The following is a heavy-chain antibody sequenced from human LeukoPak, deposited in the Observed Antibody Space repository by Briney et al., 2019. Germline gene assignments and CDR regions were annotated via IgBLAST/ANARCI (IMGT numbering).Heavy chain of an antibody. CDR3: PRHPMVREPYDY. Sequence: GASVKVSCKASGYTFTGYYMHWVRQAAGQGLEWMGWINPNRGGTNYAQQFQGRVTMTSDTSISPAYMDLSRLRSDDTAVYSCPRHPMVREPYDYWGQGTLVTVSS. CDR2: INPNRGGT. V-gene: IGHV1-2*02. CDR1: GYTFTGYY. J-gene: IGHJ4*02. D-gene: IGHD3-10*01.